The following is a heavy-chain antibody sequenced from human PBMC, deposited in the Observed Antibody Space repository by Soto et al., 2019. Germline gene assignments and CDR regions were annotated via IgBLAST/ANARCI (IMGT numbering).Heavy chain of an antibody. CDR3: ARESRNWNYVGGYYYMDV. V-gene: IGHV3-21*04. D-gene: IGHD1-7*01. Sequence: GGSLRLSCAASGFTFSSYSMNWVRQAPGKGLEWVSSISSSSSYIYYADSVKGRFTISRDNAKNSLYLQMNSLRAEDTAVYYCARESRNWNYVGGYYYMDVWGKGTTVTVSS. J-gene: IGHJ6*03. CDR2: ISSSSSYI. CDR1: GFTFSSYS.